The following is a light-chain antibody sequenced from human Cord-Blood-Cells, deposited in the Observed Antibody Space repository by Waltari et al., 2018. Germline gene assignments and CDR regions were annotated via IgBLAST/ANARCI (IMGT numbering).Light chain of an antibody. J-gene: IGLJ1*01. V-gene: IGLV2-8*01. CDR2: EVS. CDR3: SSYAGSNNYV. CDR1: SSDVGGYNY. Sequence: QSALTQPPSASGSPGQSVTISCTATSSDVGGYNYDSWYQQHPGKAPKLMIYEVSKRPSGVPDRFSGSKSGNTASLTVSGLQAEDEADYYCSSYAGSNNYVFGTGTKVTVL.